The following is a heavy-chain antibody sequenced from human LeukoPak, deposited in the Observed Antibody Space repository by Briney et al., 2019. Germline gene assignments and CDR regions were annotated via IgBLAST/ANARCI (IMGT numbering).Heavy chain of an antibody. D-gene: IGHD3-3*01. CDR3: AKTRSGYQDY. CDR2: IWYDGIHK. Sequence: GGSLRLSCAASGFIFSDYAIHWVRQAPGKGLEWVAAIWYDGIHKYYADSVKGRFTISRDNSKNTLYLQMNSQRAEDTAVYYCAKTRSGYQDYWGQGTLVTVSS. J-gene: IGHJ4*02. CDR1: GFIFSDYA. V-gene: IGHV3-33*06.